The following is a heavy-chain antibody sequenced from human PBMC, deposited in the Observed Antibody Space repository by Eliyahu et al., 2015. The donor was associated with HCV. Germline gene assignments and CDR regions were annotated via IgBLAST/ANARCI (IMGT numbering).Heavy chain of an antibody. Sequence: QLQLQESGPGLVKPSETLSLTCNVSGASVTSSSYYGGGXRQPPGKGLEWIGTIDYSGSTYYNPSLKSRVTISVDTSKNQVSLQLSSVTAADTAVYYCARRGSSSWFDPWGQGTLVTVSS. CDR1: GASVTSSSYY. V-gene: IGHV4-39*01. J-gene: IGHJ5*02. CDR2: IDYSGST. D-gene: IGHD6-13*01. CDR3: ARRGSSSWFDP.